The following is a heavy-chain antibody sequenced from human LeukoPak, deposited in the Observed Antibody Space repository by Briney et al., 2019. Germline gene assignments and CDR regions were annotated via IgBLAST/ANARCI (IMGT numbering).Heavy chain of an antibody. CDR2: VISHSGGT. V-gene: IGHV1-2*06. D-gene: IGHD3-22*01. CDR3: ARDLRITMIVVVKEDYFDY. CDR1: GYTFSGYN. J-gene: IGHJ4*02. Sequence: ASVKVSCRASGYTFSGYNMHWVRQAPGQGLEWMGRVISHSGGTNYAPRFQGRVAMTRDTSTSTAYMELRSLRSDDTAVYYCARDLRITMIVVVKEDYFDYWGQGTLVTVSS.